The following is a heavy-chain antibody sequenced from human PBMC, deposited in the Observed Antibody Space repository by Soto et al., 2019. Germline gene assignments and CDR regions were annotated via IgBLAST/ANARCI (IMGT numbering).Heavy chain of an antibody. CDR1: GDSLRNYY. CDR3: ARTFWSGSRLDYYYMDV. Sequence: QVQLQESGPGLVKPSETLSLTCTVSGDSLRNYYWSWIRQPPGQGLEWIGYVSYSGSTNYSPSLRSLVTISVDPSKNQFSLRLGSVTAADTAVYHCARTFWSGSRLDYYYMDVWGKGNTVTVSS. D-gene: IGHD3-3*01. CDR2: VSYSGST. J-gene: IGHJ6*03. V-gene: IGHV4-59*08.